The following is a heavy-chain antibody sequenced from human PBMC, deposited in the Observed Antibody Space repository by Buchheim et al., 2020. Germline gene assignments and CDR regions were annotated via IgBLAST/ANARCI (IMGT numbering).Heavy chain of an antibody. J-gene: IGHJ3*02. Sequence: QVQLVESGGGVVQPGRSLRLSCAASGFTFSSYAMHWVRQAPGKGLEWVAAISYDGSNKYYADSVKGRFTISRDNSKNTLYLQMNSLRAEDTAVYYCARDRDYYYDSSGGDAFDIWGQGT. CDR3: ARDRDYYYDSSGGDAFDI. V-gene: IGHV3-30*04. CDR2: ISYDGSNK. D-gene: IGHD3-22*01. CDR1: GFTFSSYA.